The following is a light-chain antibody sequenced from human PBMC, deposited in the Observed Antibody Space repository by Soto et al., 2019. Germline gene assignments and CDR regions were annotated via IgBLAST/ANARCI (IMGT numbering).Light chain of an antibody. Sequence: QSVLTQPPSVSGAPGQRVTISCTGSSSNIGAGYDVHWYQQLPGTAPKLLIYANSNRPSGVPDRFSGSKSGTSASLAITGLQAGDEADYYCQSYDSSLSGSRVFGGGTKVTVL. J-gene: IGLJ2*01. CDR3: QSYDSSLSGSRV. CDR2: ANS. CDR1: SSNIGAGYD. V-gene: IGLV1-40*01.